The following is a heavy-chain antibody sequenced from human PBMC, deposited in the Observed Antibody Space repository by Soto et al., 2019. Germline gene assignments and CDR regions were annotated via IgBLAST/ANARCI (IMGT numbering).Heavy chain of an antibody. J-gene: IGHJ6*02. Sequence: GGSLRLSCAASGFMFSNAWMNWVRQAPGKGLEWVGRIKSKTDGETTDYAAPVKGRFTVSRDDSQNTLYLQMNSLKTEDTAVYYCTPYLGTCSSTSCGHGMGVWGQGTTVTVSS. CDR3: TPYLGTCSSTSCGHGMGV. D-gene: IGHD2-2*01. CDR1: GFMFSNAW. V-gene: IGHV3-15*07. CDR2: IKSKTDGETT.